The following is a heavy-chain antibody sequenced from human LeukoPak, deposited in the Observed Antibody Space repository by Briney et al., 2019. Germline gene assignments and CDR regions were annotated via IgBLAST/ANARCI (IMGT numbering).Heavy chain of an antibody. D-gene: IGHD3-9*01. CDR3: AKDMRFDWTPYYFDY. Sequence: GGSLRLSCVVSGFTFSSSAMSWVRQAPGKGLEWVSAISGSGGSTYYADSVKGRFTISRDNSKNTLYLQMNSLRAEDTAVYYCAKDMRFDWTPYYFDYWGQGTLVTVSS. V-gene: IGHV3-23*01. J-gene: IGHJ4*02. CDR1: GFTFSSSA. CDR2: ISGSGGST.